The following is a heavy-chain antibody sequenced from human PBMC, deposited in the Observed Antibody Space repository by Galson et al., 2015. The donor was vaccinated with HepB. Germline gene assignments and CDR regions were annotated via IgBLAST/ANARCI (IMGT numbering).Heavy chain of an antibody. J-gene: IGHJ4*02. V-gene: IGHV3-15*01. CDR3: TTTVRPEDFVDY. D-gene: IGHD1-14*01. Sequence: SLRLSCAASGFTFSDAWMSWVRQAPGKGLEWVGRIKSRTFDGTADYGTPVKGRFTISRDDSKHTLSLLMNSLKTEDTAVYYCTTTVRPEDFVDYWGQGSLVTVSS. CDR2: IKSRTFDGTA. CDR1: GFTFSDAW.